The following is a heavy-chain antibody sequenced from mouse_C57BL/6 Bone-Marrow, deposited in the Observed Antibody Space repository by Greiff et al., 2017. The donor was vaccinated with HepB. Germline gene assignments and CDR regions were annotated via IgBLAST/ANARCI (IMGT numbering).Heavy chain of an antibody. D-gene: IGHD2-4*01. Sequence: EVQLQESGPGLVKPSQSLSLTCSVTGYSITSCYYWNWIRQFPGNKLEWMGYISYDGSNNYNPSLKNRISITRDTSKNQFFLKLNSVTTEDTATYYCATFYYDYWFAYWGQGTLVTVSA. CDR2: ISYDGSN. V-gene: IGHV3-6*01. J-gene: IGHJ3*01. CDR3: ATFYYDYWFAY. CDR1: GYSITSCYY.